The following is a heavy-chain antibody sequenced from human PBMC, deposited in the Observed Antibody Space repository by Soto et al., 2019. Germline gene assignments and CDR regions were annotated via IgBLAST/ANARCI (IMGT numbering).Heavy chain of an antibody. J-gene: IGHJ3*02. CDR1: GGTFSSYT. D-gene: IGHD2-15*01. Sequence: ASVKVSCKASGGTFSSYTISWVRQAPGQGLEWMGRIIPILGIANYAQKFQGRVTITADKSTSTAYMELSSLRSEDTAVYYCARDGYCSGGSCYGSAFDIWGQGTMVTVSS. CDR3: ARDGYCSGGSCYGSAFDI. V-gene: IGHV1-69*04. CDR2: IIPILGIA.